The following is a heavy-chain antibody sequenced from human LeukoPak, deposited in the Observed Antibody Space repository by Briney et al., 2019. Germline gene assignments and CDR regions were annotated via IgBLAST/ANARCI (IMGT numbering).Heavy chain of an antibody. CDR1: GYSFTTYW. Sequence: GESLKISCKGSGYSFTTYWIGWVRQMPGKGLEYMGIINPGDSDTRYSPSFQGQVTISVDKSISTAYLQWSSLKAADTAMYYCASPRVGATAFDIWGQGTLVTVSS. CDR2: INPGDSDT. J-gene: IGHJ3*02. V-gene: IGHV5-51*01. D-gene: IGHD1-26*01. CDR3: ASPRVGATAFDI.